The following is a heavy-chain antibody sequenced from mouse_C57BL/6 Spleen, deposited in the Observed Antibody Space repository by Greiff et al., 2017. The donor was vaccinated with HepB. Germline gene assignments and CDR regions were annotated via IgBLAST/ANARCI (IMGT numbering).Heavy chain of an antibody. Sequence: EVMLVESGGGLVKPGGSLKLSCAASGFTFSSYAMSWVRQTPEKRLEWVATISDGGSYTYYPDNVKGRFTISRDNAKNNLYLQMSHLKSEDTAMYYCARDLEDSSGYQYYFDYWGQGTTLTVSS. J-gene: IGHJ2*01. CDR2: ISDGGSYT. CDR1: GFTFSSYA. CDR3: ARDLEDSSGYQYYFDY. V-gene: IGHV5-4*01. D-gene: IGHD3-2*02.